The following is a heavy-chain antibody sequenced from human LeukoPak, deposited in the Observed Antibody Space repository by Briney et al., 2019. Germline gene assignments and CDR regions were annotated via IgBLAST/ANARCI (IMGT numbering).Heavy chain of an antibody. J-gene: IGHJ3*02. V-gene: IGHV4-39*02. CDR3: ARDRYSSGWYQTVGAFDI. Sequence: SETLSLTCTVSGDSISSSTYYWGWIRQPPGKGLEWIGSMYYSGSTYYNPSLKGRVTISVDTSKNQFSLKLSSVTAADTAVYYCARDRYSSGWYQTVGAFDIWGQGTMVTVSS. CDR2: MYYSGST. CDR1: GDSISSSTYY. D-gene: IGHD6-19*01.